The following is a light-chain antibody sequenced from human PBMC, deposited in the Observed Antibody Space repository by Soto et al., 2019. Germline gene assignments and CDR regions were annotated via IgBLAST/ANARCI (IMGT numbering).Light chain of an antibody. Sequence: DIQMTQSPSTLSASVGDRVTITCRASQSINNWLAWYQQKPGKAPKLFIFKASTLESGVPSRFSGSGSGTEFTPSISSLLPDDFATYFCQQYESFPRTFGQGTKVEIK. CDR3: QQYESFPRT. CDR2: KAS. V-gene: IGKV1-5*03. J-gene: IGKJ1*01. CDR1: QSINNW.